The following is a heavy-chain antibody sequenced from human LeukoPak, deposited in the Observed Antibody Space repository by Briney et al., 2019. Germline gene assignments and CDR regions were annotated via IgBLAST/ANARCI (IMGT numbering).Heavy chain of an antibody. V-gene: IGHV4-59*12. J-gene: IGHJ5*02. CDR2: IYDSGTT. D-gene: IGHD1/OR15-1a*01. CDR1: GGSFGNYY. CDR3: ARVGTADTHNWFDP. Sequence: KSSETLSLTCTVSGGSFGNYYWSWIRQPPGKGLEWIGYIYDSGTTNYNPSLKSRVTMSVDTSKNQFSLKLSSVTAADTAVYYCARVGTADTHNWFDPWGQGTLVTVSS.